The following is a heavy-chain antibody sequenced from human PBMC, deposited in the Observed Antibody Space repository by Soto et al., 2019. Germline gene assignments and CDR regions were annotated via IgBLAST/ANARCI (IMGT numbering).Heavy chain of an antibody. V-gene: IGHV4-59*01. CDR2: IYYSGST. Sequence: SETLSLTCTVSGGSISSYYWSWIRQPSGKGLEWIGYIYYSGSTNYNPSLKSRVTISVDTSKNQFSLKLSSVTAADTAVYYCAGGLRFLEWLLPTAYYMDVWRKGTTVT. J-gene: IGHJ6*03. CDR3: AGGLRFLEWLLPTAYYMDV. CDR1: GGSISSYY. D-gene: IGHD3-3*01.